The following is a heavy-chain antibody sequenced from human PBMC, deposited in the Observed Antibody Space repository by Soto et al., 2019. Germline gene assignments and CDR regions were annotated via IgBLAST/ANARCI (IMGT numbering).Heavy chain of an antibody. D-gene: IGHD5-12*01. CDR1: GFTFSNFE. V-gene: IGHV3-48*03. Sequence: PGGSLRLSCAGSGFTFSNFEVNWVRQAPGKGLEWVSCISSSGSTTYYADSVKGRCTISRDNAKNLVYMQMNNLRAEDTALYYSARDRDSTTDYSGNDDFDIWGLGTMVTVSS. J-gene: IGHJ3*02. CDR2: ISSSGSTT. CDR3: ARDRDSTTDYSGNDDFDI.